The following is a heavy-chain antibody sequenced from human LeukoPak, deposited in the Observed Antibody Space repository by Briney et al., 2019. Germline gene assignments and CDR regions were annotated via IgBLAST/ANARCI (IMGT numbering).Heavy chain of an antibody. J-gene: IGHJ6*02. D-gene: IGHD1-1*01. CDR3: ARDGASIDDQYYGLDV. CDR1: GFTFNSYT. V-gene: IGHV3-21*06. CDR2: IRSNSRGI. Sequence: GGSLRLSCAASGFTFNSYTMNWVRQAPWKGLESVSSIRSNSRGINYADSVKGRFTISRDNDKNTVFLEMNSLRAEDTAVYYCARDGASIDDQYYGLDVWGQGTTVTVSS.